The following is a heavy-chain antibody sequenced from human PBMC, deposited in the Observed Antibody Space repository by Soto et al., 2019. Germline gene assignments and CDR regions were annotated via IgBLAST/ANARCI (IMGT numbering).Heavy chain of an antibody. CDR1: GGSISSSSYY. CDR3: ARHLVMPGTTVLNWFDP. D-gene: IGHD1-1*01. CDR2: IYYSGST. J-gene: IGHJ5*02. V-gene: IGHV4-39*01. Sequence: SETLSLTCTVSGGSISSSSYYWGWIRQPPGKGLEWIGSIYYSGSTYYNPSLKSRVTISVDTSKNQFSLKLSSVTAADTAVYYCARHLVMPGTTVLNWFDPWGQGTLVTVSS.